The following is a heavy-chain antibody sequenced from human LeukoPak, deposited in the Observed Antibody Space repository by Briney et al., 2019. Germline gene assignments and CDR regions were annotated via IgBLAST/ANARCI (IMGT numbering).Heavy chain of an antibody. CDR2: ISYDGSNK. Sequence: PGRSLRLSCAASGFAFGGYVMHWVRQAPGKGLEWVAVISYDGSNKYYADSVKGRFTISRDNSKNTLYLQMSSLRAKDTAMYYCAKVSLVYCGGDCFSGLDYWGQGTLVTVSS. D-gene: IGHD2-21*02. CDR3: AKVSLVYCGGDCFSGLDY. J-gene: IGHJ4*02. CDR1: GFAFGGYV. V-gene: IGHV3-30*18.